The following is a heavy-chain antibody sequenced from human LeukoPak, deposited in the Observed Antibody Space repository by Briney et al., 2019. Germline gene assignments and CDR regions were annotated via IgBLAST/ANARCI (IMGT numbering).Heavy chain of an antibody. CDR2: IIPMFGTG. V-gene: IGHV1-69*13. J-gene: IGHJ6*03. D-gene: IGHD5-18*01. CDR3: GRVTATGKYYYYYYMDV. Sequence: SVKVSCKASGYTFITYYMHWVRQAPGQGLEWMGGIIPMFGTGNYAQKFQGRVTITADESTSTAYMELSSLRSEDTVVYYCGRVTATGKYYYYYYMDVWGKGTTVTVSS. CDR1: GYTFITYY.